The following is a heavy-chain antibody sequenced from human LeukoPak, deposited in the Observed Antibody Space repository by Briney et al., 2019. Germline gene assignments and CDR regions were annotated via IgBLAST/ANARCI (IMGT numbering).Heavy chain of an antibody. D-gene: IGHD3-10*01. Sequence: GASVNVSCKASGYTFTSYDINWVRQATGQGLEWMGWMNPNSGNTGYAQKFQGRVTMTRNTSISTAYMELSSLRSEDTAVYYCARWGAVRGVIRSGYYYYGMDVWGQGTTVTVSS. CDR1: GYTFTSYD. V-gene: IGHV1-8*01. J-gene: IGHJ6*02. CDR2: MNPNSGNT. CDR3: ARWGAVRGVIRSGYYYYGMDV.